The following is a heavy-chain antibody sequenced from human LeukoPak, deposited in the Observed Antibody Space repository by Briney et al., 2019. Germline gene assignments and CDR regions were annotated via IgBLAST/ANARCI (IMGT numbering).Heavy chain of an antibody. CDR2: ISYDGSNK. Sequence: GGPLRLSCAASGFTFSSYAMHWVRQAPGKGLEWVAVISYDGSNKYYADSVKGRFTISRDNSKNTLYLQMNSLRAEDTAVYYCARANRWFGAGHYYYGMDVWGQGTTVTVSS. J-gene: IGHJ6*02. CDR1: GFTFSSYA. D-gene: IGHD3-10*01. V-gene: IGHV3-30*04. CDR3: ARANRWFGAGHYYYGMDV.